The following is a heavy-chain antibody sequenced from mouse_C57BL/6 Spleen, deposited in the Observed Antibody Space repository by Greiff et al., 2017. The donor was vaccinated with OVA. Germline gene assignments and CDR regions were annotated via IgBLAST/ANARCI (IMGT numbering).Heavy chain of an antibody. CDR2: IYPRSGNT. J-gene: IGHJ3*01. D-gene: IGHD2-3*01. CDR3: AREGDGYYGFSY. Sequence: QVQLQQSGAELARPGASVKLSCKASGYTFTSYGISWVKQRTGQGLEWIGEIYPRSGNTYYNEKFKGKATLTADKSSSTAYMQLSSLTSEDSAVYFCAREGDGYYGFSYWGQGTLVTVSA. V-gene: IGHV1-81*01. CDR1: GYTFTSYG.